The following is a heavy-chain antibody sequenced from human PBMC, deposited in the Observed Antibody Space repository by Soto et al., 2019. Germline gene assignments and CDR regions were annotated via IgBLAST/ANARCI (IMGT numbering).Heavy chain of an antibody. J-gene: IGHJ4*02. V-gene: IGHV1-46*01. CDR3: ARGKQPAIAAAGTDY. CDR2: INPSGGST. D-gene: IGHD6-13*01. CDR1: GYTFTSYY. Sequence: QVQLVQSGAEVKKPGASVKVSCKASGYTFTSYYMHWVRQAPGQGLEWMGRINPSGGSTSYAQKFQGRVTMTRDTSTSTVYMELSSLRSEDTAVYYCARGKQPAIAAAGTDYWGQGTLVTVSS.